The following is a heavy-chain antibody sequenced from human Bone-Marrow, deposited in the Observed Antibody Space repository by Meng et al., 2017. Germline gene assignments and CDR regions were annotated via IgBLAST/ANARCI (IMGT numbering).Heavy chain of an antibody. CDR2: IYNSGST. CDR1: GGSISSYY. V-gene: IGHV4-59*12. CDR3: ARVAAVAGMWFDP. D-gene: IGHD6-19*01. J-gene: IGHJ5*02. Sequence: SETLSLTCTVSGGSISSYYWSWIRQPPGKGLEWIGCIYNSGSTNYNPSLKSRVTISVDTSKNQFSLKLSSVTAADTAVYYCARVAAVAGMWFDPWGQGTLVTVSS.